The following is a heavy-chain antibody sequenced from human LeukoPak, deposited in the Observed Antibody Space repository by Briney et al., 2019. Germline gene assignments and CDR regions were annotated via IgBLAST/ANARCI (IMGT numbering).Heavy chain of an antibody. CDR2: IHYSGST. D-gene: IGHD5-24*01. CDR1: GGSVDSYY. V-gene: IGHV4-59*02. Sequence: PSETLSLTCTVSGGSVDSYYWSWIRQPLGKGLEWIGYIHYSGSTNYNPSLKSRVSISVDTSKNLFSLKLNSVTAADTAVYYCARDIGDDYTNWFDPWGQGTLVTVSS. J-gene: IGHJ5*02. CDR3: ARDIGDDYTNWFDP.